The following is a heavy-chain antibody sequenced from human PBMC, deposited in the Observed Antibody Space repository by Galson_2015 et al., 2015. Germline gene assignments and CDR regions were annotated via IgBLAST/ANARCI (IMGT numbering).Heavy chain of an antibody. CDR2: IYNGAST. D-gene: IGHD3-16*01. CDR3: ARILGGWNQIDH. V-gene: IGHV4-59*01. J-gene: IGHJ4*02. Sequence: ETLSLTCSVSGDSIKTNFWTWVRQPPGKGLEWIDYIYNGASTNFDPSFQSRASMSVDTSGNQFSLRLTSVTAADTAVYYCARILGGWNQIDHWGQGTLVTVSS. CDR1: GDSIKTNF.